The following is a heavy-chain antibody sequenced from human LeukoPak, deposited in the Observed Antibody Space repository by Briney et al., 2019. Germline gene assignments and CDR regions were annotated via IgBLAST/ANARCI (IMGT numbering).Heavy chain of an antibody. Sequence: KSSETLSLTCTVSGGSISSYYWSWIRQSPGKGLEWIGYIFYSGSTNYNPSLKSRVTISIDTSKNHLSLKLSSVTAADTAVYYCAGGFDSNPDYWGQGTLVTVSS. V-gene: IGHV4-59*01. D-gene: IGHD3-16*01. CDR3: AGGFDSNPDY. CDR1: GGSISSYY. J-gene: IGHJ4*02. CDR2: IFYSGST.